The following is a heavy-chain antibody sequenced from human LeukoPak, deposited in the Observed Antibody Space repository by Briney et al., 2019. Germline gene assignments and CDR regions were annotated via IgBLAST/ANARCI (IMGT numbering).Heavy chain of an antibody. V-gene: IGHV1-24*01. J-gene: IGHJ4*02. CDR1: GYTLTELS. CDR3: ASMVRGVIIALNY. Sequence: ASVKVSCKVSGYTLTELSMHWVRQAPGKGLEWMGGFDPEDGETIYAQKFQGRVTLTEDTSTDTAYMELSSLRSEDTAVYYCASMVRGVIIALNYWGQGTLVTVSS. D-gene: IGHD3-10*01. CDR2: FDPEDGET.